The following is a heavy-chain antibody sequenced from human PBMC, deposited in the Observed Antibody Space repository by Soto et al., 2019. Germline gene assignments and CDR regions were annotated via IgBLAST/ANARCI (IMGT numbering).Heavy chain of an antibody. D-gene: IGHD3-3*01. J-gene: IGHJ6*02. CDR2: ISYDGSNK. V-gene: IGHV3-30-3*01. CDR1: GFTFSSYA. CDR3: ARAPGGLWSGYYTGSYYYGMDV. Sequence: HPGGSLRLSCAASGFTFSSYAMHWVRQAPGKGLEWVAVISYDGSNKYYADSVKGRFTISRDNSKNTLYLQMNSLRAEDTAVYYCARAPGGLWSGYYTGSYYYGMDVWGHGTTVTVSS.